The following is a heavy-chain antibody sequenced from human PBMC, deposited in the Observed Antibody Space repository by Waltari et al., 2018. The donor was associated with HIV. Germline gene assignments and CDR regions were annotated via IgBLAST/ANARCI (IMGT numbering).Heavy chain of an antibody. CDR1: GFPFSASY. CDR2: IAVSSAYT. D-gene: IGHD4-17*01. CDR3: ARVARGLRQGTFDI. Sequence: QVHLVESGGDLVKPGGALRLPWLASGFPFSASYMTWIRQAPGKRLEGVSYIAVSSAYTNYGDSVKGRFTMSRDDAKKSLFLQMNSLRPEDTAVYYCARVARGLRQGTFDIWGQGTMVTVSS. J-gene: IGHJ3*02. V-gene: IGHV3-11*05.